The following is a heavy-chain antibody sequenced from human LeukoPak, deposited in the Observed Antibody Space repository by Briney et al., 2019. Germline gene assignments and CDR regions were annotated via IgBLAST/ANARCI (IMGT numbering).Heavy chain of an antibody. CDR2: INPSGGST. CDR1: GYTFTSYY. Sequence: GASVKVSCKASGYTFTSYYMHWVRQAPGQGLEWMGIINPSGGSTSYAQKFQGRVTMTRDTSTSTVYMELSSLRSEDTAVYYCARVGIGDFWSGSHFDYWGQGILVTVSS. J-gene: IGHJ4*02. V-gene: IGHV1-46*01. CDR3: ARVGIGDFWSGSHFDY. D-gene: IGHD3-3*01.